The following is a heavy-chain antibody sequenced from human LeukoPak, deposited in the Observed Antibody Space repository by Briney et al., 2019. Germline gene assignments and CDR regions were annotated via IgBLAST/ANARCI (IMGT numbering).Heavy chain of an antibody. D-gene: IGHD3-10*01. J-gene: IGHJ4*02. CDR1: GFSFKSYS. CDR2: ITSTSSDL. V-gene: IGHV3-21*01. CDR3: ARAAGHYFDY. Sequence: PGGSLRLSCAAAGFSFKSYSMNWVRQAPGKGLEWVSFITSTSSDLFYADSVKGRFTVSRDNARNSLYLQMNNLRAEDTAVYYCARAAGHYFDYWGQGSLATVSS.